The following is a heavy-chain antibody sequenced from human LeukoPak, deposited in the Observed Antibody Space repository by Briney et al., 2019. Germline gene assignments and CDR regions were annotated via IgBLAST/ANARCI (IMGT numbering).Heavy chain of an antibody. CDR2: IYHSGST. CDR3: ARERRGGLFGGDGAFDI. J-gene: IGHJ3*02. CDR1: GGSISSGGYS. D-gene: IGHD2-21*01. V-gene: IGHV4-30-2*01. Sequence: PSETLSLTCAVSGGSISSGGYSWSWIRQPPGKGLEWIGYIYHSGSTYYNPTLKSRVTISVDRSKNQFSLKLSSVTAADTAVYYCARERRGGLFGGDGAFDIWGQGTMVTVSS.